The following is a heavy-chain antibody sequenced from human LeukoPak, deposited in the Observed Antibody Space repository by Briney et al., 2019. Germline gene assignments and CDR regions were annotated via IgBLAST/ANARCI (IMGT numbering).Heavy chain of an antibody. D-gene: IGHD6-19*01. V-gene: IGHV1-18*01. CDR3: ARVLSRATQWLVTWWFDP. J-gene: IGHJ5*02. CDR2: ISAYNGNT. CDR1: GYAFTSYG. Sequence: RASVKVSCKASGYAFTSYGISWVRQAPGQGLEWMGWISAYNGNTNYAQKLQGRVTMTTDTSTSTAYMELRSLRSDDTAVYYCARVLSRATQWLVTWWFDPWGQGTLVTVSS.